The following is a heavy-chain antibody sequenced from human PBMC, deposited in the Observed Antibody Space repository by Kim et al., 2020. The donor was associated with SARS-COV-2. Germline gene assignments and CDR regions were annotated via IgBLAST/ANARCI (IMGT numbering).Heavy chain of an antibody. CDR3: AKVLPKMD. CDR2: ISSGVSST. J-gene: IGHJ4*02. CDR1: GFTFSSYA. Sequence: GGSLRLSCAASGFTFSSYAMSWVRQAPGKGLEWVSGISSGVSSTYYADSVKGRFTISRDNSKNTLYLQMNSLRAEDTAVYYCAKVLPKMDWGQRTLVTVSS. V-gene: IGHV3-23*03.